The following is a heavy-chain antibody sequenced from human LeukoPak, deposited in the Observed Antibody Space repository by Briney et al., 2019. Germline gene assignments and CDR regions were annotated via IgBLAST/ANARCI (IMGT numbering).Heavy chain of an antibody. V-gene: IGHV1-2*02. CDR1: GYTFTSYG. Sequence: ASVKVSCKASGYTFTSYGISWVRQAPGQGLGWMGWINPNSGGTNYAQKFQGRVTMTRDTSISTAYMELSRLRSDDTAVYYCARVVTKVYYYYYYMDVWGKGTTVTVSS. CDR3: ARVVTKVYYYYYYMDV. J-gene: IGHJ6*03. CDR2: INPNSGGT. D-gene: IGHD2-21*02.